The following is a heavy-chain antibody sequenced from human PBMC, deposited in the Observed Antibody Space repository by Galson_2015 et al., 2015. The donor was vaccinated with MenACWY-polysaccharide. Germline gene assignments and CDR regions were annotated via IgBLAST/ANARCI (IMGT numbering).Heavy chain of an antibody. CDR3: ARSGTSTSWLYYYYGMDV. CDR2: IYYSGST. J-gene: IGHJ6*02. D-gene: IGHD2-2*01. Sequence: LSLTCTVSGGSLGGSYWSWTRQPPGKGLEWIGYIYYSGSTNYNPSLKSRVTMSLDISKNQFSLKLSSVTAADTAVYYCARSGTSTSWLYYYYGMDVWGQGTTFTVSS. V-gene: IGHV4-59*01. CDR1: GGSLGGSY.